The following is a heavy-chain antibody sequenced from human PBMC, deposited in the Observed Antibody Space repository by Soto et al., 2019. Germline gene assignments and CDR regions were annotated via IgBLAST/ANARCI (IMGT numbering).Heavy chain of an antibody. CDR2: ISYDGSNK. D-gene: IGHD3-10*01. J-gene: IGHJ5*02. CDR3: AKDRYGSGTGRAWFDP. CDR1: GFTFSSYG. Sequence: QVQLVESGGGVVQPGRSLRLSCAASGFTFSSYGMHWVRQAPGKGLEWVAVISYDGSNKYYADSVKGRFTISRDNSKNTLYLQMNSLRAEDTAVYYCAKDRYGSGTGRAWFDPWGQGTLVTVSS. V-gene: IGHV3-30*18.